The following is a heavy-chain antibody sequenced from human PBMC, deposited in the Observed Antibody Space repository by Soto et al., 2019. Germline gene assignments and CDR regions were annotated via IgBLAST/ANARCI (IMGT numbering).Heavy chain of an antibody. D-gene: IGHD6-13*01. CDR1: GGSFNCYC. V-gene: IGHV4-34*01. CDR3: AREEVPQWFSKGYYGMDV. CDR2: INHGGGT. J-gene: IGHJ6*02. Sequence: PSETLSLTCAVDGGSFNCYCWTWIRQAPGKGLEWIGEINHGGGTNYNPSLKSRVTILIDTSKNQFSLKLNSVTAADTAVYYCAREEVPQWFSKGYYGMDVWGQGTTVTVSS.